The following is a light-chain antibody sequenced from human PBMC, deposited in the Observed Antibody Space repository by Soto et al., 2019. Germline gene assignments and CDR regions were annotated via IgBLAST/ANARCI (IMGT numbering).Light chain of an antibody. Sequence: EIELTQSPGTLSLSPGERATLSCRASQSVSSSYLAWYQQKPGQAPRLLIYDASTRATGIPARFSGSGSGTEFTLTISSLQSEDFAVYYCQQYNDWPITFGQGTRLEIK. J-gene: IGKJ5*01. CDR1: QSVSSSY. V-gene: IGKV3-15*01. CDR3: QQYNDWPIT. CDR2: DAS.